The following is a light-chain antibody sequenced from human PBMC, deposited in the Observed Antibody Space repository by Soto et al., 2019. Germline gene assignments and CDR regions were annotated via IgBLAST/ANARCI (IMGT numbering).Light chain of an antibody. CDR1: QGISDY. V-gene: IGKV1-27*01. CDR2: AAS. CDR3: EQYNSAPQT. J-gene: IGKJ1*01. Sequence: DIQMTQSPSSLSAPVGDRVTITCRASQGISDYLAWYQQNPGKVPKLLIYAASTLQSGVPSRVSGRRSWTYFTLTIGSLQPEGAAAYDGEQYNSAPQTFGQGTKVESK.